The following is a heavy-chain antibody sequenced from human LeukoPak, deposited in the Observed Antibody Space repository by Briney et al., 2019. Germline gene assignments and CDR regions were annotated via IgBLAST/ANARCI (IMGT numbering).Heavy chain of an antibody. V-gene: IGHV1-69*04. CDR2: IIPILGIA. Sequence: SVKVSCKASGGTFSSYAISWVRQAPGQGLEWMGRIIPILGIANYAQKFQGRVTITADKSTSTAYIELSSLRYEDTAVYYCARDSSSHYYYYYMDVWGKGTTVTVSS. CDR3: ARDSSSHYYYYYMDV. J-gene: IGHJ6*03. CDR1: GGTFSSYA. D-gene: IGHD6-6*01.